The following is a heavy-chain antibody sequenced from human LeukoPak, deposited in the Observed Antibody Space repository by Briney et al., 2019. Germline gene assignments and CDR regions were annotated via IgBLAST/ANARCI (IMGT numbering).Heavy chain of an antibody. CDR1: GGTFSSYA. CDR3: ARGYYYDSSGYYDVGGYYFDY. V-gene: IGHV1-69*05. CDR2: IIPIFGTA. J-gene: IGHJ4*02. D-gene: IGHD3-22*01. Sequence: SVKVSCKASGGTFSSYAISWVRQAPGQGLEWMGRIIPIFGTANYAQKFQGRVTITTDESTSTAYMELSSLRSEDTAVYYCARGYYYDSSGYYDVGGYYFDYWGQGTLVTVSS.